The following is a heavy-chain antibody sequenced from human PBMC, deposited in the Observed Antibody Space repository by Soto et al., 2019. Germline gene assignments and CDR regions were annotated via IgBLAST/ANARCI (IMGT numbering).Heavy chain of an antibody. D-gene: IGHD2-15*01. Sequence: GGSLRLSCAASGFTFTKYSMNWVRQAPGKGLEWVSYISYSGETKYYADSLKGRYAISRDDAKNSVYLQMNSLRDEDTAFYYCVRGVVVVVGSTAENFDHWGQGTLVTVSS. CDR3: VRGVVVVVGSTAENFDH. CDR2: ISYSGETK. CDR1: GFTFTKYS. V-gene: IGHV3-48*02. J-gene: IGHJ4*02.